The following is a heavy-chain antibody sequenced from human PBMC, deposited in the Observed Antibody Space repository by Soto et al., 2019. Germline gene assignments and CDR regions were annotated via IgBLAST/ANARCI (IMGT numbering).Heavy chain of an antibody. V-gene: IGHV5-51*01. Sequence: GESLKISCKGSGYSFTSYWIGWVRQMPGKGLEWMGIIYPGDSDTRYSPSFQGQVTISADKSISTAYLQWSSLKASDTAMYYCARGGYGYGDYKAPSARGMDVWGQGTKVTVSS. CDR1: GYSFTSYW. CDR2: IYPGDSDT. J-gene: IGHJ6*02. CDR3: ARGGYGYGDYKAPSARGMDV. D-gene: IGHD4-17*01.